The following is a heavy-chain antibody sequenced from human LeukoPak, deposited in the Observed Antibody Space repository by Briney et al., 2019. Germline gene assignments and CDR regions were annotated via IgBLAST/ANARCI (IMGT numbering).Heavy chain of an antibody. D-gene: IGHD3-10*01. CDR3: AREKGTLIRAMAFEM. J-gene: IGHJ3*02. CDR2: INQDGGTK. Sequence: GGSLRLSCAAPGITFSNYNMNWVRHTPGKGLEWVANINQDGGTKYYRDFAKGRFTISRDNAQNSLYLQINSLRAEDTAVYYCAREKGTLIRAMAFEMWGQGTMVTVSS. V-gene: IGHV3-7*01. CDR1: GITFSNYN.